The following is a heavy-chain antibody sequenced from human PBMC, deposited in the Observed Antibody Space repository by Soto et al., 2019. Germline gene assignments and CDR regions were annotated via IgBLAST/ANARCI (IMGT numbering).Heavy chain of an antibody. CDR3: AIMTTVTGYYYYYYYMDV. V-gene: IGHV1-8*01. J-gene: IGHJ6*03. CDR1: GYTFTSYD. Sequence: QVQLVQSGAEVKKPGASVKVSCKASGYTFTSYDINWVRQATGQGLEWMGWMNPNSGNTGYAQKFQGRVTMTRNTSISTAYMELSSLRSEGTAVYYCAIMTTVTGYYYYYYYMDVWGKGTTVTVSS. CDR2: MNPNSGNT. D-gene: IGHD4-17*01.